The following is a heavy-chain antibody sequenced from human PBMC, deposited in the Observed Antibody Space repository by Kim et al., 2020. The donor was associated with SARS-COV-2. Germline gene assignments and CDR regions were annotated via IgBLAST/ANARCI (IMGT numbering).Heavy chain of an antibody. Sequence: AASVKGRFTISRDNAKNALYLQMNSLRAEDTALYYCAKDISPAYTSGWPDYWGQGTLVTVSS. CDR3: AKDISPAYTSGWPDY. D-gene: IGHD3-22*01. V-gene: IGHV3-9*01. J-gene: IGHJ4*02.